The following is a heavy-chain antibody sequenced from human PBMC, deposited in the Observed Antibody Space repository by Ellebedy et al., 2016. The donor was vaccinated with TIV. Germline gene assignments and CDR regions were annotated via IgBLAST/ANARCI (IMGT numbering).Heavy chain of an antibody. D-gene: IGHD2-15*01. CDR1: GFTFSSYW. CDR3: AREDTVVAASWVDY. V-gene: IGHV3-7*03. J-gene: IGHJ4*02. Sequence: GGSLRLXXAASGFTFSSYWMSWVRQAPGKGPEWVANIKQDGSEKYYVDSVKGRFTISRDNAKNSLYLQMNSLRTEDTAVYYCAREDTVVAASWVDYWGQGTLVTVSS. CDR2: IKQDGSEK.